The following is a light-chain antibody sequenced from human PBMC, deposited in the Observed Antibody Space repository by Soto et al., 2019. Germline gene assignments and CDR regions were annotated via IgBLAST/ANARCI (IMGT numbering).Light chain of an antibody. V-gene: IGLV2-11*01. J-gene: IGLJ1*01. CDR1: SSDVGGYNY. CDR2: DVS. CDR3: CSYAGSYTYV. Sequence: ALTQPRSVSGSPGQSVTISCTGTSSDVGGYNYVSWYQQHPGKAPKLIMYDVSKRPSGVPDRFSGSKSGKTASLTISGLQAEDEAEYYCCSYAGSYTYVFGTETKLTVL.